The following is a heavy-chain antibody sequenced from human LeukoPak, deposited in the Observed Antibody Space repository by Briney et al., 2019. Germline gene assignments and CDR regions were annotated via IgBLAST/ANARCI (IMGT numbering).Heavy chain of an antibody. V-gene: IGHV3-30-3*01. CDR2: ISYDGSNK. CDR1: GLTFSSYA. D-gene: IGHD6-13*01. J-gene: IGHJ6*02. Sequence: GGSLRLSCAASGLTFSSYAMHWVRQAPGKGLEWVAVISYDGSNKYYADSVKGRFTISRDNSKNTLYLQMNSLRAEDTAVCYCARDEGRWYVYYYYGMDVWGQGTTVTVSS. CDR3: ARDEGRWYVYYYYGMDV.